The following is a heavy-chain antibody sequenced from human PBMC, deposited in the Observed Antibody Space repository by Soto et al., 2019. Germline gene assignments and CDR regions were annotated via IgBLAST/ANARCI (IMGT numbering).Heavy chain of an antibody. CDR2: INPNSGGT. CDR1: GYTFIGYY. J-gene: IGHJ6*02. D-gene: IGHD3-10*01. Sequence: QVQLVQSGAEVKKTGASVKVSCKASGYTFIGYYIHWVRQAPGQGLEWMGWINPNSGGTNYAQRFQGWVTMTRDRSISTAYMELSRLKSDDTAVYSCARVGGGLASLGYYGMDVWGQGTTVTVSS. CDR3: ARVGGGLASLGYYGMDV. V-gene: IGHV1-2*04.